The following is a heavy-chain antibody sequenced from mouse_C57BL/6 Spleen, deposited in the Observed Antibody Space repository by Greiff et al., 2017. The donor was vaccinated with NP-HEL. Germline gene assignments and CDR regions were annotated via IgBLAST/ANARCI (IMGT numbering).Heavy chain of an antibody. CDR3: TSGDDNWYFDV. D-gene: IGHD2-3*01. CDR2: IDPETGGT. J-gene: IGHJ1*03. CDR1: GYTFTDYE. V-gene: IGHV1-15*01. Sequence: QVQLKESGAELVRPGASVTLSCKASGYTFTDYEMHWVKQTPVHGLEWIGAIDPETGGTAYNQKFKGKAILTADKSSSTAYMELRSLTSEDSAVYYCTSGDDNWYFDVWGTGTTVTVSS.